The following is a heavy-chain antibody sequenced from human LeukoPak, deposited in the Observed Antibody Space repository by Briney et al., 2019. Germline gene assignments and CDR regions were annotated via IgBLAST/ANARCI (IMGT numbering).Heavy chain of an antibody. CDR3: ARTDYYGSGPFDYGMDV. J-gene: IGHJ6*02. V-gene: IGHV1-69*13. CDR1: GGTFSNYA. Sequence: ASVKVSCKASGGTFSNYAISWVRQAPGQGLEWMGGIIPIFGTANYAQKFQGRVTITADESTSTAYMELSSLRSEDTAVYYCARTDYYGSGPFDYGMDVWGQGTTVTVSS. CDR2: IIPIFGTA. D-gene: IGHD3-10*01.